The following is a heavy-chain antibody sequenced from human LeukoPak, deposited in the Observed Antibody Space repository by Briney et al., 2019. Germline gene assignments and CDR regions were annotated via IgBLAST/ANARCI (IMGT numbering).Heavy chain of an antibody. D-gene: IGHD6-13*01. V-gene: IGHV1-69*01. CDR1: GGTFSSYA. Sequence: SVKVSCKASGGTFSSYAISWVRQAPGQGLEWMGGIIPIFGTANYAQRFQGRVTITADESTSTAYMELSSLRSEDTAVYYCARGSSSWYAPADYWGQGTLVTVSS. J-gene: IGHJ4*02. CDR2: IIPIFGTA. CDR3: ARGSSSWYAPADY.